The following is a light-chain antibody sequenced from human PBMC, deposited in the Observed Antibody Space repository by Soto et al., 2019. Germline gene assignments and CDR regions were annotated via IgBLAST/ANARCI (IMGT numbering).Light chain of an antibody. V-gene: IGKV3-11*01. CDR1: QYINTR. J-gene: IGKJ1*01. CDR2: QTS. Sequence: EIVLTPSPATLSSFPGDRVTLSCRASQYINTRLARYQHRPGQAPRLLIYQTSIRAAGIPARFSASGSGTDFTLTISDVQPEDFALYYCHQRQSWPRTFGQGTKVDIK. CDR3: HQRQSWPRT.